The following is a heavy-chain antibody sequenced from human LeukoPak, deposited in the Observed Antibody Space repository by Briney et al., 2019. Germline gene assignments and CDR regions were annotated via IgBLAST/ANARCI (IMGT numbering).Heavy chain of an antibody. V-gene: IGHV3-48*03. D-gene: IGHD4-23*01. Sequence: GGSLRLSCAASGSTFSSYEVNWVRQAPGTRLEWVSYISSSASIMYYKDSVKGRFTISRDNAKNSLYLQMNRLRAEDTAVYYCARGSVLTPVRSDYWGQGTLVTVSS. CDR1: GSTFSSYE. CDR3: ARGSVLTPVRSDY. CDR2: ISSSASIM. J-gene: IGHJ4*02.